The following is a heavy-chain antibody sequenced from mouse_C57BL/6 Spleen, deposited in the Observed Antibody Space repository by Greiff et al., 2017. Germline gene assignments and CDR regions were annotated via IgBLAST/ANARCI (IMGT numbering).Heavy chain of an antibody. CDR2: INPNNGGT. V-gene: IGHV1-26*01. Sequence: VQLQQSGPELVKPGASVKISCKASGYTFTDYYMNWVKQSHGKSLEWIGDINPNNGGTSYNQKFKGKATLTVDKSSSTAYMELRSLTSEDSAVYYCARQGDSNYVYAMDYWGQGTSVTVSS. D-gene: IGHD2-5*01. J-gene: IGHJ4*01. CDR1: GYTFTDYY. CDR3: ARQGDSNYVYAMDY.